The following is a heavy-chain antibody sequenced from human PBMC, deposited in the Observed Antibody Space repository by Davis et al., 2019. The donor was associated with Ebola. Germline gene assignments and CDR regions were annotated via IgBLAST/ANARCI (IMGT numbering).Heavy chain of an antibody. V-gene: IGHV4-39*07. CDR2: IYYSGST. J-gene: IGHJ4*02. CDR3: ALYDFWSGYYKDY. D-gene: IGHD3-3*01. Sequence: PSETLSLTCTVSGGSISSSFYYWGWIRQPPGKGLEWIGSIYYSGSTNYNPSLKSRVTISVDTSKNQFSLKLSSVTAADTAVYYCALYDFWSGYYKDYWGQGTLVTVSS. CDR1: GGSISSSFYY.